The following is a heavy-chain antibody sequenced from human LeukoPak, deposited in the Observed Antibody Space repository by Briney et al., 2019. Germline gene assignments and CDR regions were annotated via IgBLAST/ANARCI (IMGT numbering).Heavy chain of an antibody. V-gene: IGHV4-39*01. CDR3: ASSIPKLAAAGTGLFGY. J-gene: IGHJ4*02. Sequence: PSETLSLTCTVSGGSISSSSYYWGWIRQPPGKGLEWIGSIYYSGSTYYNPSLKSRVTISVDTSKNQFSLKLSSVTAADTAVYYCASSIPKLAAAGTGLFGYWGQGTLVTVSS. CDR2: IYYSGST. D-gene: IGHD6-13*01. CDR1: GGSISSSSYY.